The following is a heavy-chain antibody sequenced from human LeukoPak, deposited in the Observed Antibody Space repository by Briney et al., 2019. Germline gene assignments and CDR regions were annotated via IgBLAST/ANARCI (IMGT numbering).Heavy chain of an antibody. CDR1: GYTFTDYY. CDR3: ARRPITPPYYFDY. Sequence: ASVKVSCKASGYTFTDYYLHWVRQAPGQGLEWIGWINPNSGGTNYAQKFQGRVTMTRDTSISTAYMELSRLRSDDTAVYYCARRPITPPYYFDYWGQGTLVTVSS. D-gene: IGHD3-16*01. CDR2: INPNSGGT. V-gene: IGHV1-2*02. J-gene: IGHJ4*02.